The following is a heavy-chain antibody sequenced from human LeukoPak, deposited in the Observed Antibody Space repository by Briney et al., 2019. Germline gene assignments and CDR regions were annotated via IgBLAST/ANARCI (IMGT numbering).Heavy chain of an antibody. CDR1: GGTFSSYA. D-gene: IGHD1-26*01. V-gene: IGHV1-69*05. CDR3: ARGSVTSGSPRYYYYYYYYMDV. CDR2: IIPIFGTA. Sequence: GASVKVSCKASGGTFSSYAISWVRQAPGQGLEWMGGIIPIFGTANYAQKFQGRVTITTDESTSTAYMELSSLRSEDTAVYYCARGSVTSGSPRYYYYYYYYMDVWGKGTTVTVSS. J-gene: IGHJ6*03.